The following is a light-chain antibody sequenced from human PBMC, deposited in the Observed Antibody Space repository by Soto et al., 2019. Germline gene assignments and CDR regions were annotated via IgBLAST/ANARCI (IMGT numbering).Light chain of an antibody. J-gene: IGLJ2*01. CDR1: RSSIGDNA. CDR3: AVWDDSLNGPV. Sequence: QSVLTQPPSVSEAPGQRVTISCSGSRSSIGDNAVNWYQQLPGKAPKLLIYYDDLLPSGVSDRFSGSKSGTSASLAISGLQSEDEADYYCAVWDDSLNGPVFGGGTKVTVL. CDR2: YDD. V-gene: IGLV1-36*01.